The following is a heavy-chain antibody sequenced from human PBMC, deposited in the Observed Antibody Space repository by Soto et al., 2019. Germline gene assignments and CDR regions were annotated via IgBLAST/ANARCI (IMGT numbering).Heavy chain of an antibody. J-gene: IGHJ4*02. CDR1: GFTFRSYV. D-gene: IGHD3-16*01. CDR3: ARWGTTGGLDV. V-gene: IGHV3-33*05. CDR2: TSYDGSNN. Sequence: QVQLVESGGGVVQPGTSLRLSCVGSGFTFRSYVIHWVRQAPGKGLEWVALTSYDGSNNFYGDSVKRRFTISRHNSRNTVELQMDSPRFEYTAIYYCARWGTTGGLDVWGQGTLVSVSS.